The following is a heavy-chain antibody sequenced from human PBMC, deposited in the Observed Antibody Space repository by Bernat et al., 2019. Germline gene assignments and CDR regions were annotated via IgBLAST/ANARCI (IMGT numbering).Heavy chain of an antibody. CDR1: GFTFSSYD. Sequence: EVQLVESGGGLVQPGGSLRLSCAASGFTFSSYDMHWVRQATGKGLEWVSAIGTAGDTYYPGSVKGRFTISRENAKNSLYLQMNGLRAGDTAVYYCARGWGSSGYDDAFDIWGQGTMVTVSS. D-gene: IGHD3-22*01. J-gene: IGHJ3*02. CDR2: IGTAGDT. V-gene: IGHV3-13*01. CDR3: ARGWGSSGYDDAFDI.